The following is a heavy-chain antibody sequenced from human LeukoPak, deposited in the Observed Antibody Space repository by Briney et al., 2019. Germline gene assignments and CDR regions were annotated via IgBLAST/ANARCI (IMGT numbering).Heavy chain of an antibody. CDR1: GFTFSSYA. CDR3: AKDLYSNYGPADY. D-gene: IGHD4-11*01. J-gene: IGHJ4*02. Sequence: GGSLRLSCAASGFTFSSYAMSWVRQAPGKGLEWVSTINGGGVNTHYADSVGGRFTISRDNPKNTLFLQMNSLRDEDTAVYYCAKDLYSNYGPADYWGQGNLVTVSS. CDR2: INGGGVNT. V-gene: IGHV3-23*01.